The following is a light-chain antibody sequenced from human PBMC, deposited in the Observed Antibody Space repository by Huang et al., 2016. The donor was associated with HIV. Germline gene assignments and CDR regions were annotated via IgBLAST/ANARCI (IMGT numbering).Light chain of an antibody. V-gene: IGKV1-39*01. CDR1: QSISTF. Sequence: DIQMTQSPSSLSASVGDRVTITCRASQSISTFLNWYHQKPGRAPKLLIYATSPLQSEVPSRFSGSGSGTDFNLTISSLQPEDFATYFCQQNYSPPYTFGQGTKVEI. J-gene: IGKJ2*01. CDR3: QQNYSPPYT. CDR2: ATS.